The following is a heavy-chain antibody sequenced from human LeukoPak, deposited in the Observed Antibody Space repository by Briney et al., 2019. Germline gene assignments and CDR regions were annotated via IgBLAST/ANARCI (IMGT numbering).Heavy chain of an antibody. CDR2: ISAYNGNT. CDR1: GYTFTSYG. V-gene: IGHV1-18*01. CDR3: ARAIPSIVGAADAFDI. Sequence: GASVKVSCKASGYTFTSYGISWVRQAPGQGLEWMGWISAYNGNTNYAQKLQGRVTMTTDTSTSTAYMELRSLRSDDTAVYYCARAIPSIVGAADAFDIWGQGTMVTVSS. D-gene: IGHD1-26*01. J-gene: IGHJ3*02.